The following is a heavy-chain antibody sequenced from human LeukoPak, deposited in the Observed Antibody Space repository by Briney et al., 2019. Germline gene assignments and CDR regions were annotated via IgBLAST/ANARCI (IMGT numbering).Heavy chain of an antibody. D-gene: IGHD3-22*01. Sequence: GGSLRLSCAASGFTFSSYAMSWVRQAPGKGLEWVSAISGSGGSTYYADSVKGRFTISRDNSKNTLYLQMNSLRAEDTAVYYCARDYDSSGYYWYPFDYWGQGTLVTVSS. J-gene: IGHJ4*02. CDR2: ISGSGGST. CDR3: ARDYDSSGYYWYPFDY. CDR1: GFTFSSYA. V-gene: IGHV3-23*01.